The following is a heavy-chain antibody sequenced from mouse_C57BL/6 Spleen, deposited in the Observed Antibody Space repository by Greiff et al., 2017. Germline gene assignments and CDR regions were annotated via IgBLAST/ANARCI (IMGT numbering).Heavy chain of an antibody. D-gene: IGHD1-1*01. CDR1: GFNFNDYY. Sequence: EVKLQESGAELVRPGASVKLSCTASGFNFNDYYMHWVKQRPEQGLEWIGRIDPEDGGTDYAPKFQGKATMTADTSSNTAYLQLSSLTSEDTAVYYCTTYCGSSYGFAYWGQGTLVTVSA. J-gene: IGHJ3*01. CDR2: IDPEDGGT. V-gene: IGHV14-1*01. CDR3: TTYCGSSYGFAY.